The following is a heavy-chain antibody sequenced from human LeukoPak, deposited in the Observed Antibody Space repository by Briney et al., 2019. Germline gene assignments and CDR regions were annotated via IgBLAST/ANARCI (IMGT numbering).Heavy chain of an antibody. CDR2: ISGSGGST. J-gene: IGHJ6*03. Sequence: GGSLRLSCAASGFTFSSYAMSWVRQAPGKGLEWVSAISGSGGSTYYADSVKGRFTISRDNSKNTLYLQMNSLRAEDTAVYYCAKDGGRFLEWLLWDYYYYMDVWGKGTTVTVSS. CDR1: GFTFSSYA. D-gene: IGHD3-3*01. V-gene: IGHV3-23*01. CDR3: AKDGGRFLEWLLWDYYYYMDV.